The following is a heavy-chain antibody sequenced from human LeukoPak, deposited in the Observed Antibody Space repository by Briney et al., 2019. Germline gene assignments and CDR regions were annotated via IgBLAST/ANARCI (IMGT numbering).Heavy chain of an antibody. CDR1: GYTFTSYA. D-gene: IGHD1-1*01. CDR2: INAGNGDT. Sequence: LGASVKVSCKASGYTFTSYAMHWMRRAPGQRLEWMGWINAGNGDTKYSQKFQGRVTIARDTSASTAYMELSSLRSEDTAVYYCARDRGGTGDFDYWGQGTLVTVSS. CDR3: ARDRGGTGDFDY. V-gene: IGHV1-3*01. J-gene: IGHJ4*02.